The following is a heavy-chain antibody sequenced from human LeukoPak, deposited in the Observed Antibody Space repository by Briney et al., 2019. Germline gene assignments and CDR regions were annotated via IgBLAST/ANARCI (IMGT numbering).Heavy chain of an antibody. J-gene: IGHJ4*02. Sequence: GESLKISCKGSGYSFTSYWIGWVRQMPGKGLEWMGIIYPGDSNTRYSPSFQGQVTISADKSISTAYLQWSSLKALDTAMYYCARSDGYNPGVGFPRFDYWGQGTLVTVSS. CDR2: IYPGDSNT. D-gene: IGHD5-24*01. V-gene: IGHV5-51*01. CDR3: ARSDGYNPGVGFPRFDY. CDR1: GYSFTSYW.